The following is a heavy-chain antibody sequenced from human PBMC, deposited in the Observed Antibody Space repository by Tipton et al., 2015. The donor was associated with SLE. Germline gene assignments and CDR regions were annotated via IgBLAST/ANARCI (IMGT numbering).Heavy chain of an antibody. CDR3: ARGEADVFDI. CDR2: FFHSGNA. Sequence: LRLSCAVSGGSINSGDFSWTWIRQPPGKGLEWIGYFFHSGNAYYNPSLKSRVTISLDMSRNQFSLRLNSVTAADTALYYCARGEADVFDIWGQGTVVSVSS. J-gene: IGHJ3*02. CDR1: GGSINSGDFS. V-gene: IGHV4-30-2*01.